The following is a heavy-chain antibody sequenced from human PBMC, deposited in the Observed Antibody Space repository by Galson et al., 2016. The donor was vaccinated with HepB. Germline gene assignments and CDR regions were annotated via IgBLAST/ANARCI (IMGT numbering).Heavy chain of an antibody. V-gene: IGHV3-53*01. CDR2: IYNDGRP. J-gene: IGHJ3*02. Sequence: SLRLSCAASGFSVGSNYLTWVRQAPGKGLEWVSVIYNDGRPYSAASVKGRFTISRDISKNTVYLEMNSLRAEDTAVYYGARDLPVETAGGVEIWGQGTMVTVSS. D-gene: IGHD2-21*01. CDR1: GFSVGSNY. CDR3: ARDLPVETAGGVEI.